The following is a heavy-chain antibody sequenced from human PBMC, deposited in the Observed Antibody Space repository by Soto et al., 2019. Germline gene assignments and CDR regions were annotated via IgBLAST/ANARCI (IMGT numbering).Heavy chain of an antibody. J-gene: IGHJ6*02. Sequence: SETLSLTCAVSGGSISSSNWWSWVRQPPGKGLEWIGEIYHSGSTNYNPSLKSRVTISVDKSKNQFSLKLSSVTAADTAVYFCARGPLVVVVGTTVDYYYGMDVWGQGTTVTAP. V-gene: IGHV4-4*02. CDR3: ARGPLVVVVGTTVDYYYGMDV. CDR1: GGSISSSNW. D-gene: IGHD2-15*01. CDR2: IYHSGST.